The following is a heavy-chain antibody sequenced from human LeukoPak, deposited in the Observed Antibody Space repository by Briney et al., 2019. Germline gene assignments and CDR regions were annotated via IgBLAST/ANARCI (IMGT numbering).Heavy chain of an antibody. D-gene: IGHD3-10*01. V-gene: IGHV1-18*01. CDR3: ARVIKVGLLWFGAEGYFDY. CDR1: GYTFTNSD. J-gene: IGHJ4*02. CDR2: MNTKTGNT. Sequence: ASVKVSCKASGYTFTNSDINWVRQAPGQGLEWMGWMNTKTGNTGFAQKLQGRVTMTTDTSTSTAYMELRSLRSDDTAVYYCARVIKVGLLWFGAEGYFDYWGQGTLVTVSS.